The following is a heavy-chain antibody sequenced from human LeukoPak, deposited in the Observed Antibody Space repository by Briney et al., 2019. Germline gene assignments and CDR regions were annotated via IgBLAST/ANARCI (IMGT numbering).Heavy chain of an antibody. Sequence: GGSLRLSCAASGFPFSSYSMNWVRQAPGKGLEWVSYITSSSSTMYYADAVKGRFAISRDNAKNSLYLQMNRLRAEDTAVYYCARKSGSSGYPFDSWGQGILVTVSS. D-gene: IGHD3-22*01. J-gene: IGHJ4*02. CDR1: GFPFSSYS. V-gene: IGHV3-48*01. CDR3: ARKSGSSGYPFDS. CDR2: ITSSSSTM.